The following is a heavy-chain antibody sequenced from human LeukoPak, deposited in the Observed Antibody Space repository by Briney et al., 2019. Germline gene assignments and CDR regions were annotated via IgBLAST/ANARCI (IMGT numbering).Heavy chain of an antibody. Sequence: GASVRVSCKASGYSFINYGISWVRQAPGQGLEWMGWINSYNGNINYAQKFQDRVTMTTDTSTSTVYMELRSLISDDTAMYYCARDPEAVAGRFPFSDYWGQGTLVIISS. CDR2: INSYNGNI. CDR3: ARDPEAVAGRFPFSDY. D-gene: IGHD6-19*01. J-gene: IGHJ4*02. CDR1: GYSFINYG. V-gene: IGHV1-18*01.